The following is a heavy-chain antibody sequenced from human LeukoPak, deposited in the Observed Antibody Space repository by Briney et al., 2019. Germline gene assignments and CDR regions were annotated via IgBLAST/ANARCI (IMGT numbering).Heavy chain of an antibody. J-gene: IGHJ5*02. CDR2: IIPILGIA. D-gene: IGHD6-19*01. V-gene: IGHV1-69*04. Sequence: GASVKVSCKASGGTFSSYAISWVRQAPGQGLEWMGRIIPILGIANYAQKFQGRVTITADKSTSTAYMELSSLRSEDTAVYYCARDQQWLGSGEKNWFDPWGQGTLVTVSS. CDR1: GGTFSSYA. CDR3: ARDQQWLGSGEKNWFDP.